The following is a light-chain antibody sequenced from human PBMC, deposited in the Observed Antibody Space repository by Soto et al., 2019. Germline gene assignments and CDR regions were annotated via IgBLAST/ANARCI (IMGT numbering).Light chain of an antibody. Sequence: QSVLTQPPSASGTPGQTVSISCSGTSSNMRTNTVNWYQHLPGTAPKLIIYSNDQRPSGVPDRFSASKSGTSASLAINGLQSADEAVYYCAAWDDRLACVFGGGTKLTVL. V-gene: IGLV1-44*01. CDR3: AAWDDRLACV. J-gene: IGLJ3*02. CDR2: SND. CDR1: SSNMRTNT.